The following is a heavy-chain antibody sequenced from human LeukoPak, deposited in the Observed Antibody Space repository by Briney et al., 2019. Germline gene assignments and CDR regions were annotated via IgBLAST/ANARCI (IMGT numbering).Heavy chain of an antibody. CDR3: AKGRRDGYNYPLFDH. Sequence: PGGSLRLSCAASGFTFSFSAMNWVRQAPGKGLEWVATIIGNGFSTYYADSVNGRFIISRDNSQNSLFVQMNSLRAEDTAIYYCAKGRRDGYNYPLFDHWGHGALVTVSS. CDR2: IIGNGFST. V-gene: IGHV3-23*01. CDR1: GFTFSFSA. D-gene: IGHD5-24*01. J-gene: IGHJ4*01.